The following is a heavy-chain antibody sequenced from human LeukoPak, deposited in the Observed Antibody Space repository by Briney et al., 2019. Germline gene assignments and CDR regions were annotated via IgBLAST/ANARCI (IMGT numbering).Heavy chain of an antibody. D-gene: IGHD3-10*01. CDR1: RYTFTSYY. Sequence: ASVKVSCKASRYTFTSYYMHCVRQAPGQGLEWMGIINPSDGSTSYTQKFQGRVTMTRDMSTSTVYMELSSLTSEDTAVYYCARGSGSQINWFDPWGQGTLVTVSS. J-gene: IGHJ5*02. V-gene: IGHV1-46*01. CDR2: INPSDGST. CDR3: ARGSGSQINWFDP.